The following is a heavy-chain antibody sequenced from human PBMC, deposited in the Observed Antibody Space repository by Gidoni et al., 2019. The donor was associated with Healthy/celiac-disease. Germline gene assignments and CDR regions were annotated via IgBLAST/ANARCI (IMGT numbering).Heavy chain of an antibody. CDR1: GGTFSSYT. D-gene: IGHD4-17*01. Sequence: QVQLVQSGAEVKKHGSSVKVSCKASGGTFSSYTISWVRQAPGQGLEWMGRSIPILGIANYAQKFQGRVTMTADKSTSTAYMELSSLRSEDTAVYYCARDTGPYGARDYYYYGMDVWGQGTTVTVSS. J-gene: IGHJ6*02. CDR2: SIPILGIA. V-gene: IGHV1-69*08. CDR3: ARDTGPYGARDYYYYGMDV.